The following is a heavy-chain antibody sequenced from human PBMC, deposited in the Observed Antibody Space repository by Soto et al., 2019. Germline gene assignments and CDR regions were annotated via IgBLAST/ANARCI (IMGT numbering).Heavy chain of an antibody. CDR2: ISYDGSNK. V-gene: IGHV3-30*18. Sequence: QVQLVESGGGVVQPGRSLRLSCAASGFTFSSYGMHWVRQAPGKGLEWVAVISYDGSNKYYADSVKGRFTISRDNSKNTLYLQMNSLRAEDTAVYYCAKRAPSLDSSGWDGGVVDYWGQGTLVTVSS. J-gene: IGHJ4*02. CDR1: GFTFSSYG. D-gene: IGHD6-19*01. CDR3: AKRAPSLDSSGWDGGVVDY.